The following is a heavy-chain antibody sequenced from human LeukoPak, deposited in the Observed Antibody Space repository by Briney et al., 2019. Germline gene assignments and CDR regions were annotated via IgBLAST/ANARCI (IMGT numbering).Heavy chain of an antibody. D-gene: IGHD3-22*01. Sequence: GGSLRLSCAASGFTFSNYGMHWVRQAPGKGLEWVAVIWYDGSEKYYADSVKGRFTISRHNSKNTLYLQMNSLRAEDTAVYYCARDRYYYDSSGYSWYFDYWGQGTLVTVSS. J-gene: IGHJ4*02. CDR3: ARDRYYYDSSGYSWYFDY. CDR2: IWYDGSEK. CDR1: GFTFSNYG. V-gene: IGHV3-33*01.